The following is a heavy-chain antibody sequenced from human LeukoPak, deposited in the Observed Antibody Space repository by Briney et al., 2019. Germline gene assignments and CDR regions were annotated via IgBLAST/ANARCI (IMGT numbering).Heavy chain of an antibody. CDR3: ARVPYYRRGFDY. CDR1: GGSISSGDYS. D-gene: IGHD3-10*01. CDR2: IYHSGGT. Sequence: PSETLSLTCAVSGGSISSGDYSWSWIRQPPGKGLEWIGSIYHSGGTFYSPSLTSRVTISVDTSKNQFSLKLSSVTAADTAVYYCARVPYYRRGFDYWGQGTLVTVSS. J-gene: IGHJ4*02. V-gene: IGHV4-30-2*01.